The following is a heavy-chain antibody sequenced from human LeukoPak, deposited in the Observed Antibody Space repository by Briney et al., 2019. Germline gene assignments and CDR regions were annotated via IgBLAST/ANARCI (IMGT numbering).Heavy chain of an antibody. J-gene: IGHJ5*02. V-gene: IGHV4-39*01. D-gene: IGHD6-19*01. CDR1: GGSISSSSYY. CDR2: IYYSGST. CDR3: ARQIAVAGNWFDP. Sequence: SETLSLTCTVSGGSISSSSYYWGWIRQPPVKGLEWIGSIYYSGSTYYNPSLKSRVTISVDTSKNQFSLKLSSVTAADTAVYYCARQIAVAGNWFDPWGQGTLVTVSS.